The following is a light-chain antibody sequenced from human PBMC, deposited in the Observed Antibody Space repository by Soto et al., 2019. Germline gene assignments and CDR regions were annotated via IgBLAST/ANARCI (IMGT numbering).Light chain of an antibody. J-gene: IGKJ2*01. CDR2: DAS. V-gene: IGKV1-5*01. CDR1: QSVNYW. CDR3: HQYSTYAHT. Sequence: DIQMTQSPSTLSASVGDRVTITCRASQSVNYWLAWYQQKPGKAPELLIYDASSLESGVPSRFSGSGSGTEFTLTISSLQPDDFATYYCHQYSTYAHTFGQGTKLEIK.